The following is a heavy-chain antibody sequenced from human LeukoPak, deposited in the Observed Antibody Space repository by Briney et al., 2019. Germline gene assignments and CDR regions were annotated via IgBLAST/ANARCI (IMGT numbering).Heavy chain of an antibody. V-gene: IGHV4-61*02. CDR2: IYTSGST. CDR3: ARGGRGDY. CDR1: GGSISSGSYY. J-gene: IGHJ4*02. Sequence: SETLSLTCTVSGGSISSGSYYWSWVRQPAGKGLEWIGRIYTSGSTNYNPSLKSRVTISVDTSKNQFSLKLSSVTAADTAVYYCARGGRGDYWGQGTLVTVSS.